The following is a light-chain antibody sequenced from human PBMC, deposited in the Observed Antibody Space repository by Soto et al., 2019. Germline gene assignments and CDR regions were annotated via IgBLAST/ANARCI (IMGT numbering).Light chain of an antibody. CDR3: VSFAGGTYV. CDR1: SSDVGAYIF. V-gene: IGLV2-8*01. Sequence: QSVLTQPPSASGSPGQSVTISCTGTSSDVGAYIFVSWYQQHPGKAPKLMVYDVNRRPPGVPDRFFGSKSGNTASLTVSGLQAEDEADSYCVSFAGGTYVFGTGTKVTVL. J-gene: IGLJ1*01. CDR2: DVN.